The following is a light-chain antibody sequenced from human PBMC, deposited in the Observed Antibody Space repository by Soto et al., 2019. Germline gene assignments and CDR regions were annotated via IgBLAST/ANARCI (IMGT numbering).Light chain of an antibody. CDR3: LQYSNWPPGT. CDR1: QSVSSS. CDR2: GAS. Sequence: DIVLTQSPGTLSLSPGERATLSCRASQSVSSSLAWYQQKSGQPPRLLLYGASTRATGVPARFSGSGSGTEFTLTISSLQSEDFAVYYCLQYSNWPPGTFGQGTKVDIK. J-gene: IGKJ1*01. V-gene: IGKV3-15*01.